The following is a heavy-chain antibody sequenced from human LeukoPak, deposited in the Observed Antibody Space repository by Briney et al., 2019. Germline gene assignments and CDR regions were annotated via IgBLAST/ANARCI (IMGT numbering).Heavy chain of an antibody. V-gene: IGHV1-18*01. Sequence: ASVKVSCKASGYTFTSYGISWVRQAPGQGLEWMGWISAYNGNTNYAQKLQGRVTMTRDTSTSTVYMELSSLRSEDTAVYYCASGSYYYDSSGLDYWGQGTLVTASS. CDR1: GYTFTSYG. CDR2: ISAYNGNT. CDR3: ASGSYYYDSSGLDY. D-gene: IGHD3-22*01. J-gene: IGHJ4*02.